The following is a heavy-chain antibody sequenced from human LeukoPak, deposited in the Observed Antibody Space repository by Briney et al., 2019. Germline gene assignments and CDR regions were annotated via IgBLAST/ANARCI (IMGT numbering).Heavy chain of an antibody. CDR3: ARIFDTGSANFGF. D-gene: IGHD1-26*01. Sequence: WETLTLSCAVSGYTISNSCIHWVRQPPGKGLVWVSRINPDGTITTYADSVKGRFTISGDNAKNTLFLQLNSLRAEDTAVYYCARIFDTGSANFGFWGRGTLVTVSS. CDR2: INPDGTIT. J-gene: IGHJ4*02. CDR1: GYTISNSC. V-gene: IGHV3-74*01.